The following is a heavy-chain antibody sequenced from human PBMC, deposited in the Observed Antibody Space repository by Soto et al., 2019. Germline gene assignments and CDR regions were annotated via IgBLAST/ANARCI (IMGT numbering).Heavy chain of an antibody. D-gene: IGHD3-10*01. CDR2: MFYSGGST. V-gene: IGHV4-39*01. CDR3: ARSWYYGSGSYYGMDV. CDR1: GDSISRTNYY. J-gene: IGHJ6*01. Sequence: LSLTCSVSGDSISRTNYYWGWIRHPPGKVLEWVGSMFYSGGSTYYNPSLKSRVSISLDTSNNQFSLKLSSVTAADTAVYYCARSWYYGSGSYYGMDVWGQGNTVTVSS.